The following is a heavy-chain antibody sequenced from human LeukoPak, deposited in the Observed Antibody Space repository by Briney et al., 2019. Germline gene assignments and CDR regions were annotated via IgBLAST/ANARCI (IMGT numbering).Heavy chain of an antibody. V-gene: IGHV3-48*03. CDR3: ARGASGIGGIRFDP. Sequence: GGSLRLSCAASGFTFSSYEMNWVRQAPGKGLEWVSYISSSGSTIYYADSVKGRFTISRDNAKNSLYLQMNSLRAEDTAVYYCARGASGIGGIRFDPWGQGALVTVSS. CDR1: GFTFSSYE. J-gene: IGHJ5*02. D-gene: IGHD3-10*01. CDR2: ISSSGSTI.